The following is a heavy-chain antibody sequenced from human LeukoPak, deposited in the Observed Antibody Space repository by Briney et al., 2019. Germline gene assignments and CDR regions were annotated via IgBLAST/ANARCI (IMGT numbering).Heavy chain of an antibody. Sequence: SETLSLTCTVSGGSITSYCWTWIRQPPGRGLEWIGYMCYSGSTKYNPSLKSRVTISADTSKNQFSLKLNSVTTADTAVYYCARVGTSTYPLHYWGQGTLVTVSS. CDR3: ARVGTSTYPLHY. CDR1: GGSITSYC. D-gene: IGHD2/OR15-2a*01. V-gene: IGHV4-59*01. J-gene: IGHJ4*02. CDR2: MCYSGST.